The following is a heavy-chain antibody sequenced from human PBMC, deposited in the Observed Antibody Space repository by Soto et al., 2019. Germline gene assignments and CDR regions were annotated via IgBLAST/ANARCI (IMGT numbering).Heavy chain of an antibody. Sequence: QVQLVQSGPEVKKPGASVKVSCKTSGYSFTTYGISWVRLAPGQGLEWMGWISAFNGQTNYGQKFRGRVTFTTDTSTHAAYMELRSLTSEDTAMYYCAREGGKKLWVEGVNAMDVWGQGTTVTVSS. D-gene: IGHD5-18*01. J-gene: IGHJ6*02. CDR1: GYSFTTYG. V-gene: IGHV1-18*01. CDR3: AREGGKKLWVEGVNAMDV. CDR2: ISAFNGQT.